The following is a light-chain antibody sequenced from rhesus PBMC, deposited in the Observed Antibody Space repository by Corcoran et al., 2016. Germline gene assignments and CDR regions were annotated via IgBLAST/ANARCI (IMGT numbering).Light chain of an antibody. V-gene: IGKV1-32*04. CDR1: QGISSF. J-gene: IGKJ4*01. CDR2: YAE. CDR3: QQGNSKPLT. Sequence: DIQMSQSPSSLSASVGDRVTITCWASQGISSFLNWFQQKPGKAPKNLIYYAESLASGVPSRFSGSGAGTACTLTISSLQPEDFATYYCQQGNSKPLTFGGGTKVELK.